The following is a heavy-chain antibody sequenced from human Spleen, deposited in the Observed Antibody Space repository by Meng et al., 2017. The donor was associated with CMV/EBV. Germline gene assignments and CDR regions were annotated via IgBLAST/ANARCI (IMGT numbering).Heavy chain of an antibody. J-gene: IGHJ4*02. V-gene: IGHV4-39*01. CDR1: SMSSLRYF. D-gene: IGHD3-22*01. CDR3: ARLLGFYYDSSGSGFDY. Sequence: SMSSLRYFCGWIRPPPGQGLEWIGNMHFSGSTYYNPSLASRVTISVDTSKNQFSLKLSSVIATDTAVYYCARLLGFYYDSSGSGFDYWGQGTLVTVSS. CDR2: MHFSGST.